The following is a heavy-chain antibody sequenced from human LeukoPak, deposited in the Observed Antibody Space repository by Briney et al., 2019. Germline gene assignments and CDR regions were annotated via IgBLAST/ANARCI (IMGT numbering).Heavy chain of an antibody. D-gene: IGHD4/OR15-4a*01. J-gene: IGHJ4*02. Sequence: GGSLRLSCAASGFTFSNYAMSWVRQAPGKGLEWVSFIYSGTIHYSDSVKGRFTISRDNSKNTLYLQMNSLRAEDTAVYYCARRAGAYSHPYDYWGQGTLVTVSS. CDR1: GFTFSNYA. CDR2: IYSGTI. CDR3: ARRAGAYSHPYDY. V-gene: IGHV3-23*05.